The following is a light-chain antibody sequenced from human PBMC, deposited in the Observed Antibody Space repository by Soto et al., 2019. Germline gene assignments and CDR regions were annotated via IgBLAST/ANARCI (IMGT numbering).Light chain of an antibody. J-gene: IGKJ1*01. V-gene: IGKV1-5*01. CDR2: EAS. CDR1: QTSSTF. CDR3: QQSISFTWK. Sequence: IQITHSPSTLSSSVGDRVAITCLASQTSSTFLAWYQHKPGEAPKLLIAEASNLESGVPSRFSGSGSETEFSLTIRRLQPDDVATYYCQQSISFTWKFAQGTXVELK.